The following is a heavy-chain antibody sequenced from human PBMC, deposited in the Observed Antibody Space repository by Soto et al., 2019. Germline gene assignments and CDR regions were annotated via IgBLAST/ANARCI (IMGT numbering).Heavy chain of an antibody. CDR3: ARDSGYGSGNSVNHYLDY. V-gene: IGHV3-30*03. J-gene: IGHJ4*01. D-gene: IGHD3-10*01. CDR1: GFTFNDYA. CDR2: ISSDGHHQ. Sequence: GGSLRLSCATSGFTFNDYAMHWVRQAPGQGLEWVAMISSDGHHQFYVDNLRGRFTVSRDNSKNTLFLQMNSLRPEDTAVYYCARDSGYGSGNSVNHYLDYWGHGTLVTVSS.